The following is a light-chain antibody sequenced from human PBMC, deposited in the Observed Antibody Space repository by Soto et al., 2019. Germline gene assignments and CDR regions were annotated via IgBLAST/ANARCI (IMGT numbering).Light chain of an antibody. V-gene: IGLV2-8*01. CDR3: SSYTSKSSLI. J-gene: IGLJ2*01. CDR1: SGDIGGYDY. Sequence: QSVLTQPPSASGSPGQSVTISCTGTSGDIGGYDYVSWYQQHPGKAPKLMIYEVTKRPLGVPDRFSGSKSGNTASLTVSGLQAEDEADYYCSSYTSKSSLIFGGGTKLTVL. CDR2: EVT.